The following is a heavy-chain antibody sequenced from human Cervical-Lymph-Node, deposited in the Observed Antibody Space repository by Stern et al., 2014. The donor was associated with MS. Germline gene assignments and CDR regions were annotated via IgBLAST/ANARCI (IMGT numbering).Heavy chain of an antibody. D-gene: IGHD1-1*01. V-gene: IGHV1-69*01. CDR2: IIPIFGTP. Sequence: VQLVESGAEVKKPGSSVKVSCKASGGTFSSYGISWVRQAPGQGLDWMRGIIPIFGTPNYAQKFQGRVTITADESTSTAYMELSSLRSEDTAVYSCAGLNSAYYYGMDVWGQGTTVTVSS. CDR1: GGTFSSYG. J-gene: IGHJ6*02. CDR3: AGLNSAYYYGMDV.